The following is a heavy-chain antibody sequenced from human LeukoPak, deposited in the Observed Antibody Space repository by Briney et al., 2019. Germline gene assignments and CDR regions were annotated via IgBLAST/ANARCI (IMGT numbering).Heavy chain of an antibody. J-gene: IGHJ5*02. CDR2: IYHSGST. D-gene: IGHD3-3*01. CDR1: GGSLSSGGYY. V-gene: IGHV4-30-2*01. CDR3: ASRNDDFWSGYHH. Sequence: TLSLTCTVSGGSLSSGGYYWSWLRQPPGKGLEWLGYIYHSGSTYYNPSLKSRVTISVDRSKNQFSLKLSSVTAADTAVYYCASRNDDFWSGYHHWGQGTLVTVSS.